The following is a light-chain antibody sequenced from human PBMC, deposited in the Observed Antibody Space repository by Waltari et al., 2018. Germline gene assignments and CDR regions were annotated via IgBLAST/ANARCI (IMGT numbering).Light chain of an antibody. V-gene: IGKV3-15*01. CDR3: QQYNKWRT. CDR2: GAS. Sequence: EIVMTQSPAPPSVSPGERAPLSCRASQSVSSNLAWYQQKPGQAPRLLIYGASTRATGIPARFSGSGSGTEFTLTISSLQSEDFAVYYCQQYNKWRTFGQGTKVEIK. CDR1: QSVSSN. J-gene: IGKJ1*01.